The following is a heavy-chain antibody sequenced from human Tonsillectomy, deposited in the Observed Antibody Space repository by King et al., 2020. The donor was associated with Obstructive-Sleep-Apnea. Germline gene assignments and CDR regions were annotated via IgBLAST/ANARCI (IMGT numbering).Heavy chain of an antibody. CDR2: IYYSGST. Sequence: VQLQESGPGLVKPSETLSLTCTVSGGSISSYYWSWIRQPPGKGLEWIGYIYYSGSTNYNPSLKSRVTISVDTSKNQFSLKLSSVTAADTAVYYCAGTGSAFDIWGQGTMVTVSS. J-gene: IGHJ3*02. CDR3: AGTGSAFDI. V-gene: IGHV4-59*01. CDR1: GGSISSYY. D-gene: IGHD3-10*01.